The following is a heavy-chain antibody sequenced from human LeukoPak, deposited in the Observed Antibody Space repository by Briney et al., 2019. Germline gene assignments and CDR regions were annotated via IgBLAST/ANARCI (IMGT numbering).Heavy chain of an antibody. J-gene: IGHJ6*02. CDR3: ARIAVRGVIYGMDV. Sequence: ASVKVSCKASGYTFTGDYMHWVRQAPGQGLEWMGWINPNSGGTNYAQKFQGRVTMTRDTSISTAYMELSRLRSDDTAVYYCARIAVRGVIYGMDVWGQGTTVTVSS. CDR1: GYTFTGDY. D-gene: IGHD3-10*01. CDR2: INPNSGGT. V-gene: IGHV1-2*02.